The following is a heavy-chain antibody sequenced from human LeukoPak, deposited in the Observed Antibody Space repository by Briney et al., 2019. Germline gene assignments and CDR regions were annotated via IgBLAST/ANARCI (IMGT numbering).Heavy chain of an antibody. D-gene: IGHD1-26*01. CDR3: AKAPYISGTGYYFDY. CDR2: ISGSGDGT. V-gene: IGHV3-23*01. CDR1: GFSFSRYA. J-gene: IGHJ4*02. Sequence: GGSLRLSCAASGFSFSRYAVSWVRQAPGQGLEWVSGISGSGDGTYYADSMKGRFTISRDISKNTLYLQMNSLRAEDTAVYYCAKAPYISGTGYYFDYWGQGTLVTVSS.